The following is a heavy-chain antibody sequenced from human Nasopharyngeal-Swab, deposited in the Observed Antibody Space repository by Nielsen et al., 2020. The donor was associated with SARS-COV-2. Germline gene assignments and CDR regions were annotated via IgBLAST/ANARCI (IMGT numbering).Heavy chain of an antibody. D-gene: IGHD1-7*01. V-gene: IGHV4-39*07. CDR2: IYYSGST. CDR1: GGSISSSSYY. CDR3: ARAGITYYDY. Sequence: SETLSLTFTVSGGSISSSSYYWGWIRQPPGKGLEWIGSIYYSGSTYYNPSLKSRVTISVDRSKNQFSLTLSSVTAADTAVYYCARAGITYYDYRGQGTLVTVSS. J-gene: IGHJ4*02.